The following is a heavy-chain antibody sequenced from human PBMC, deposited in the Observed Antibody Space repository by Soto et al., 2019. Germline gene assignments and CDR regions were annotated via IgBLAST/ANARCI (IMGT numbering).Heavy chain of an antibody. D-gene: IGHD5-12*01. Sequence: EVQLLESGGGLVQPGGSLRLSCAASGFTFSSYAMSWVRQAPGKGLEWVSAISGSGGSTYYADSVKGRFTISRDNSENTLYLQMNSLRAEDTAVYYCAKGEGEWLRYFDYWGQGTLVTVSS. CDR1: GFTFSSYA. CDR2: ISGSGGST. V-gene: IGHV3-23*01. CDR3: AKGEGEWLRYFDY. J-gene: IGHJ4*02.